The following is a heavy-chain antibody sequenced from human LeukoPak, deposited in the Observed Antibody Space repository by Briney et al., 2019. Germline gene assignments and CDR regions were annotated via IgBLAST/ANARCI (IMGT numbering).Heavy chain of an antibody. D-gene: IGHD2-2*01. V-gene: IGHV3-21*01. CDR1: GFAFSTYS. CDR2: ISSSSRYI. Sequence: GGSLRLSCAASGFAFSTYSMNWVRQAPGQGLEWVSVISSSSRYIYYADSVRGRFTISRDNAKNSLYLHMSSLRAEDTAVYYCARAGSISSWFNPWGQGTLVTVPS. J-gene: IGHJ5*02. CDR3: ARAGSISSWFNP.